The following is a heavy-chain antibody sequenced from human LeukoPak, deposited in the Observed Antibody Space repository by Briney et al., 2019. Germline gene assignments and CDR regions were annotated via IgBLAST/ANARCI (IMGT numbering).Heavy chain of an antibody. V-gene: IGHV4-30-2*01. CDR2: IYHSGST. D-gene: IGHD3-9*01. J-gene: IGHJ4*02. Sequence: SSETLSLTCTVSGGSISSGGYYWSWIRQPPGKGLEWIGYIYHSGSTYYNPSLKSRVTISVDRSKNQFSLKLSSVTAADTAVYYCAGDAPLRYFDWPPFDYWGQGTLVTVSS. CDR1: GGSISSGGYY. CDR3: AGDAPLRYFDWPPFDY.